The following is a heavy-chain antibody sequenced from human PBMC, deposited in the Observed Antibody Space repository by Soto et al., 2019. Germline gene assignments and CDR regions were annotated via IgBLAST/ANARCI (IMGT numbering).Heavy chain of an antibody. V-gene: IGHV2-5*02. D-gene: IGHD2-21*02. CDR1: GLSLSTTGVG. CDR3: VQSRWGGDCLQSYSSHSYYGLDV. CDR2: IYWDDDK. J-gene: IGHJ6*02. Sequence: QITLKESGPTLVKPTQTLTLTCTFSGLSLSTTGVGVGWIRQPPGKALEWLALIYWDDDKRYSPSLKSRLTITKDTSKNQVVLTMTNMDPVDTATYYCVQSRWGGDCLQSYSSHSYYGLDVWGQGTTVTVSS.